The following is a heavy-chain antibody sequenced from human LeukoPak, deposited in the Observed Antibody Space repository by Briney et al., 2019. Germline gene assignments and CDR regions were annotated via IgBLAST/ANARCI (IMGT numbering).Heavy chain of an antibody. V-gene: IGHV3-30-3*01. CDR3: ARDLSVVPAFPFDP. Sequence: PGGSLRLSCAASGFTFSSYAKHWVRQAPGKGLEWVAVISYDGSNKYYADSVKGRFTISRDNSKNTLYLQMNSLRAEDTAVYYCARDLSVVPAFPFDPWGQGTLVTVSS. CDR1: GFTFSSYA. J-gene: IGHJ5*02. D-gene: IGHD2-2*01. CDR2: ISYDGSNK.